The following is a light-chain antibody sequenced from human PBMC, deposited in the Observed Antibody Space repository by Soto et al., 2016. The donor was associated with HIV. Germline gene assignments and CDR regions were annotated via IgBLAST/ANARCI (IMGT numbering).Light chain of an antibody. J-gene: IGLJ3*02. CDR2: DDS. CDR1: NIGSKS. V-gene: IGLV3-21*03. CDR3: QVWESSRDQSGV. Sequence: SYELTQPPSLSVAPGKTARIACGGNNIGSKSVHWYQQKPGQAPVLVVYDDSDRPSGIPERFSGSNSGNTATLTISRVEAGDEADYYCQVWESSRDQSGVFGGGTKLTVL.